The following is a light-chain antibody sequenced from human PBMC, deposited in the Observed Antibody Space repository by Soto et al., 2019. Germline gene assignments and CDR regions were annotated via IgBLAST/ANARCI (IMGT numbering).Light chain of an antibody. V-gene: IGKV3-15*01. CDR1: QSVSSN. CDR2: GAS. CDR3: QQYNNWPRV. J-gene: IGKJ2*01. Sequence: EILMTQSPGTLSVSPGERATLSCRASQSVSSNLAWYQQKPGQAPRLLIYGASTRATGIPARFSGSGSGTEFTLTISSLQSEDFAVYYCQQYNNWPRVFGQGTKLGIK.